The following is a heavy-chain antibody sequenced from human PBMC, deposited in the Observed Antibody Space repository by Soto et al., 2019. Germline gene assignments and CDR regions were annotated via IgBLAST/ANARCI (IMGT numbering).Heavy chain of an antibody. J-gene: IGHJ4*02. CDR1: GFTFSSYG. CDR3: AKVHSDLYSSSWYYFDY. CDR2: ISYDGSNK. Sequence: GGSLRLSCAASGFTFSSYGMHWVRQAPGKGLEWVAVISYDGSNKYYADSVKGRFTISRDNSKNTLYLQMNSLRAEDTAVYYCAKVHSDLYSSSWYYFDYWGQGTLVTVSS. V-gene: IGHV3-30*18. D-gene: IGHD6-13*01.